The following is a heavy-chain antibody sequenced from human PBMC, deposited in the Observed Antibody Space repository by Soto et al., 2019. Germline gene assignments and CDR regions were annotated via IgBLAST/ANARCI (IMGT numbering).Heavy chain of an antibody. CDR2: ISVSGGST. CDR1: GFTFSSYA. D-gene: IGHD3-3*01. Sequence: VGALRLSCAASGFTFSSYAMSWVRQAPGKGLEWVSAISVSGGSTYYADSVKGRFTISRDNSKNTLYLQMNSLRAEDTAVYYCAKIPSITIFGVGPYYFDYWGQGTLVTVSS. J-gene: IGHJ4*02. V-gene: IGHV3-23*01. CDR3: AKIPSITIFGVGPYYFDY.